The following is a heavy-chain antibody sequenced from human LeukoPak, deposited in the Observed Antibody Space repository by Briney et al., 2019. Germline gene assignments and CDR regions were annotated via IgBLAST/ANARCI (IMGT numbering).Heavy chain of an antibody. CDR2: IKQDGREK. D-gene: IGHD6-13*01. V-gene: IGHV3-7*04. CDR1: GFTFRSFW. Sequence: GGSLRLSCAASGFTFRSFWMSWVRQAPGKGLEWVANIKQDGREKYYVDSAKGRFTISRGNAKNSLYLQMNSLRAEDTAAYYCARHSSSWEFDQWGQGTLVIVSS. CDR3: ARHSSSWEFDQ. J-gene: IGHJ4*02.